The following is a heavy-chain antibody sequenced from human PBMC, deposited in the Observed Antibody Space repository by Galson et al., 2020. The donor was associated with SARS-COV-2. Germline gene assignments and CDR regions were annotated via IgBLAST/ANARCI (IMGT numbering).Heavy chain of an antibody. D-gene: IGHD2-21*01. J-gene: IGHJ6*03. CDR3: AAAYCGGNCFYNMDV. CDR2: ISSSSTNI. V-gene: IGHV3-21*01. CDR1: GFTFSSYA. Sequence: NSGGSLRLSCAASGFTFSSYAMNWVRQAPGKGLEWVSSISSSSTNIRYSDSVKGRFTISRDNAKNSLYLQMNSLRAEDTAVYHCAAAYCGGNCFYNMDVWGKGTTVTISS.